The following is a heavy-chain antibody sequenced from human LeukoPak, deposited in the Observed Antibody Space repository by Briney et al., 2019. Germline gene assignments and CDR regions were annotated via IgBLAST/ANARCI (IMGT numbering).Heavy chain of an antibody. CDR2: ISYDGSNK. J-gene: IGHJ4*02. CDR1: GFTFSSYA. Sequence: GGSLRLSCAASGFTFSSYAMHWVRQAPGKGLEWVAVISYDGSNKYYADSVKGRFTISRDNSKNTLYLQMNSLRAEDTAVYYCARASIAVAPADYWGQGTLVTASS. V-gene: IGHV3-30-3*01. D-gene: IGHD6-19*01. CDR3: ARASIAVAPADY.